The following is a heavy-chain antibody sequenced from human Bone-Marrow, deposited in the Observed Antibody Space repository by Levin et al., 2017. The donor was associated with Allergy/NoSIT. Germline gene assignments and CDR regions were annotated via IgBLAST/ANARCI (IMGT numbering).Heavy chain of an antibody. CDR1: GFNFDTYT. D-gene: IGHD3-9*01. V-gene: IGHV3-23*01. Sequence: PGGSLRLSCAASGFNFDTYTMNWVRQAPGKGLDWVSTIIGGDDATYYADSVKGRFTISRDTSKSTLYLQMVSLRADDTAVYYCSTGDWSWGQGTLVTVSS. CDR3: STGDWS. J-gene: IGHJ5*02. CDR2: IIGGDDAT.